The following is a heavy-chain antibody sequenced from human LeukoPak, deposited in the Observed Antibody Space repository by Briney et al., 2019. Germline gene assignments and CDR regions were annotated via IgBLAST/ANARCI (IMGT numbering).Heavy chain of an antibody. J-gene: IGHJ4*02. CDR1: GFTVSSNY. V-gene: IGHV3-53*01. CDR3: ASVTGSGWDFDY. Sequence: GGSLRLSCAASGFTVSSNYVSWVRQAPGKGLEWVSVIYSGGSTYYADSVKGRFTISRDNSKNTLYLQMNSLRAEDTAVYYCASVTGSGWDFDYWGQGTLVTVSS. D-gene: IGHD6-19*01. CDR2: IYSGGST.